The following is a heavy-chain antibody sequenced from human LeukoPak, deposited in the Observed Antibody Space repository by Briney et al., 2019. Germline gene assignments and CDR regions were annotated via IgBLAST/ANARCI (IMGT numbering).Heavy chain of an antibody. CDR2: INHSGST. J-gene: IGHJ4*02. Sequence: PSGTLSLTCAVSGGSSSSSNWWNWVRQPPGKGLEWIGEINHSGSTNYNPSLRSRVTISVDTSKNQFSLKLSSVTAADTAVYYCARGRVRGVIKGPFDYWGQGTLVTVSS. CDR1: GGSSSSSNW. V-gene: IGHV4-4*02. CDR3: ARGRVRGVIKGPFDY. D-gene: IGHD3-10*01.